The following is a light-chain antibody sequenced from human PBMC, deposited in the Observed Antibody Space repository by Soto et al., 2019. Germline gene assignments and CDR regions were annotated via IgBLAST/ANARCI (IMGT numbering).Light chain of an antibody. J-gene: IGLJ2*01. V-gene: IGLV2-23*01. CDR1: SSDVGSYNL. Sequence: QSALTQPASVSGSPGQSITISCTGTSSDVGSYNLVSWYQQHPGKAPKLMIYEGSKRPSGVSNRFSGSKSGNTDSLTISVLQAEDEAYYCSCSYAGSSTLVFGGGTKVTVL. CDR2: EGS. CDR3: CSYAGSSTLV.